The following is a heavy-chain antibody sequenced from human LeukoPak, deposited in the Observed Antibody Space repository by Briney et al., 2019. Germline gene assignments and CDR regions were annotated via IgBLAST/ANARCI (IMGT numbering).Heavy chain of an antibody. CDR2: ISGYNGHT. D-gene: IGHD3-10*01. CDR3: ARDLDYGSGSFDY. V-gene: IGHV1-18*01. CDR1: GYTFTSYG. Sequence: ASVKVSCKASGYTFTSYGIVWVRQAPGQRLEWMGWISGYNGHTNYAQKFQDRVTMTTDASTKTVYLDLRSLRYDDTAVYYCARDLDYGSGSFDYWGQGTLVTVSS. J-gene: IGHJ4*02.